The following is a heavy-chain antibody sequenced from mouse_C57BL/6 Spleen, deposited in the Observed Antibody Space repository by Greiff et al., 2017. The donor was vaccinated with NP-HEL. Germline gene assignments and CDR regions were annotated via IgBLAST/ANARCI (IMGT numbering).Heavy chain of an antibody. Sequence: QVQLQQSGAELVRPGASVTLSCKASGYTFTDYEMHWVKQTPVHGLEWIGAIDPETGGTAYNQKFKGKAILTADKSSSTAYMELRSLTSEDSAVYYCTRAYDYDGRPFAYWGQGTLVTVSA. CDR2: IDPETGGT. CDR3: TRAYDYDGRPFAY. J-gene: IGHJ3*01. CDR1: GYTFTDYE. V-gene: IGHV1-15*01. D-gene: IGHD2-4*01.